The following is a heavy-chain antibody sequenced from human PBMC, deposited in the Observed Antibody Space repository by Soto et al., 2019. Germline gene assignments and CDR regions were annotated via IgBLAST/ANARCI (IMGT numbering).Heavy chain of an antibody. CDR1: GGSISSGGYY. CDR3: ARSGLTKESDNFDY. J-gene: IGHJ4*02. CDR2: IYYSGST. Sequence: PSETLSLTCTVSGGSISSGGYYWSWIRQHPGKGLEWIGYIYYSGSTYYNPSLKSRVTISVDTSKNQFSLKLSSVTAADTAVYYCARSGLTKESDNFDYWSQGTLVTVSS. D-gene: IGHD2-8*01. V-gene: IGHV4-31*03.